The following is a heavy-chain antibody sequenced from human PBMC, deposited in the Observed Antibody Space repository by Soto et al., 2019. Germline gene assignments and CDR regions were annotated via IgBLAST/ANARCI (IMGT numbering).Heavy chain of an antibody. J-gene: IGHJ4*02. V-gene: IGHV3-23*01. D-gene: IGHD3-10*01. CDR2: ISGSGDRT. Sequence: EVQLLQSGGDLVQPGGSLRLSCAASGFTFSAYAMSWVRQAPGKGLEWVSAISGSGDRTYYADSVKGRFTISRDSSDNTLYLQMNSLRAEDTAIYYCAKDRTFYDGSGSLWYLDYWGQGTLVIVSS. CDR3: AKDRTFYDGSGSLWYLDY. CDR1: GFTFSAYA.